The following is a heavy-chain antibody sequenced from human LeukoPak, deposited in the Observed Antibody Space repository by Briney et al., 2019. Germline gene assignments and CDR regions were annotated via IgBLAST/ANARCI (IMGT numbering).Heavy chain of an antibody. V-gene: IGHV4-39*07. CDR2: IYYSGST. Sequence: SETLSLTCTVSGGSISSSSYYWGWIRQPPGKGLEWIGSIYYSGSTYYNPSLKSRVTISVHTSKNQFSLKLSSVTAADTAMFYCAREMNYYDSSGYGGKAFDIWGQGTLVTVSS. J-gene: IGHJ3*02. CDR3: AREMNYYDSSGYGGKAFDI. CDR1: GGSISSSSYY. D-gene: IGHD3-22*01.